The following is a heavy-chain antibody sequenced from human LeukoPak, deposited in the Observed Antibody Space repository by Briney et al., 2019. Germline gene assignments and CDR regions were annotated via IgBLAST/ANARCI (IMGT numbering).Heavy chain of an antibody. J-gene: IGHJ6*03. V-gene: IGHV1-8*01. CDR2: MNPNSGNT. D-gene: IGHD6-13*01. Sequence: ASVKVSCKASGYTFTSYDINWVRQATGQGLEWMGWMNPNSGNTGYAQKSQGRVTMTRNTSISTAYMELSSLRSEDTAVYYCARGLRGGIAAAGSDPYYYYYMDVWGKGTTVTVSS. CDR3: ARGLRGGIAAAGSDPYYYYYMDV. CDR1: GYTFTSYD.